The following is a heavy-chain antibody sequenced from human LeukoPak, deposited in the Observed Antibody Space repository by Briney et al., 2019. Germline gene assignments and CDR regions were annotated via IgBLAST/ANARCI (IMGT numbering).Heavy chain of an antibody. D-gene: IGHD6-13*01. CDR3: ARDPHIAAAGTIFDY. CDR2: ISSSSSTI. CDR1: GFTSSSYS. J-gene: IGHJ4*02. V-gene: IGHV3-48*02. Sequence: GGSLRLSCAAPGFTSSSYSMNWVRQAPGKGLEWVSSISSSSSTIYYADSVKGRFTISRDNAKNSLYLQMNSLRDEDPAVYYCARDPHIAAAGTIFDYWGQGTLVTVSS.